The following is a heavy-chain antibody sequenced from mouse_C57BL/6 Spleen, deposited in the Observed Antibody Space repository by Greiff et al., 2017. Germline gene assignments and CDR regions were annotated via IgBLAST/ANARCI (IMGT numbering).Heavy chain of an antibody. CDR3: ARGGVYYGSSYYFDY. CDR2: INPYNGDT. CDR1: GYSFTGYF. J-gene: IGHJ2*01. V-gene: IGHV1-20*01. D-gene: IGHD1-1*01. Sequence: VQLQQSGPELVKPGDSVKISCKASGYSFTGYFMNWVMQSPGKSLEWIGRINPYNGDTFYNQKFKGKATLTVDKSSSTAHMELRSLTSEDSAVYYCARGGVYYGSSYYFDYWGQGTTLTVSS.